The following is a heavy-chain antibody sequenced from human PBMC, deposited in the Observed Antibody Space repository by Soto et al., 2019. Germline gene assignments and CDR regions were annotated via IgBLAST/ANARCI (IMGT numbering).Heavy chain of an antibody. D-gene: IGHD3-10*01. V-gene: IGHV4-59*01. Sequence: QVQLQESGPGLVKPLETLSLTCIVSGGSINSYYWTWTRQPPGKGLEWIGCVYNGATTSYNPTLNSRVTISVDTSKNQFSLKLTSVTAADTAMYYCARDDSERPATYWGQGTLVTVSS. J-gene: IGHJ4*02. CDR1: GGSINSYY. CDR3: ARDDSERPATY. CDR2: VYNGATT.